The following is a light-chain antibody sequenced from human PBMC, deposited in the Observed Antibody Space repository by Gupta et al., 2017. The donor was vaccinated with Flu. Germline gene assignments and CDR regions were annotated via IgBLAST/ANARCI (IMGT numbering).Light chain of an antibody. J-gene: IGKJ2*03. CDR2: GAS. Sequence: DIQMTQSPSSLSASVGDRVTITCRASQSISTFLNWYQQRPGKAPKFLIYGASTLQSGVPSRFSGSGSGTDFTLTIHSLQPEDSATYYCQQTDSTPYSFGQGTQLEIK. CDR1: QSISTF. CDR3: QQTDSTPYS. V-gene: IGKV1-39*01.